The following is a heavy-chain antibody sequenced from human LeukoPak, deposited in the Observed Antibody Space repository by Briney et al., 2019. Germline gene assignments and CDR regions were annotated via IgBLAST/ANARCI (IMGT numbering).Heavy chain of an antibody. CDR1: SGSITGYY. CDR2: VYATGTT. V-gene: IGHV4-59*01. J-gene: IGHJ4*02. Sequence: ASETLSLTCTVSSGSITGYYWSWIRQPPGKGLEWIGYVYATGTTNYNPSLKTRATISIDTSKNQLSLTLTSVTAADTAVYYCARDPRQELWTPVFDYWGQGTLVTVSS. CDR3: ARDPRQELWTPVFDY. D-gene: IGHD2-21*01.